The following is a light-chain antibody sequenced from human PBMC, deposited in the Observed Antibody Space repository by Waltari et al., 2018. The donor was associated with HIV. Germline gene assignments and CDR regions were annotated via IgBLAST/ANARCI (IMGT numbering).Light chain of an antibody. V-gene: IGKV1-5*03. CDR1: QSISRW. Sequence: IQMPRSPSTLSASVGNRFTIPCRASQSISRWLAWDQQKPGKAPNLLIYKASSLESGVPSRFSGSGSGTEFTLTISSLQPDDFATYYCQQFNTYPLTFGGGTKVEIK. J-gene: IGKJ4*01. CDR2: KAS. CDR3: QQFNTYPLT.